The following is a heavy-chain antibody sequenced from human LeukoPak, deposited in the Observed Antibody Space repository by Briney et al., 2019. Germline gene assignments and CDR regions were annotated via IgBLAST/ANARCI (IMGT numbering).Heavy chain of an antibody. V-gene: IGHV4-34*01. CDR2: INHSGST. CDR3: ARGRSEWGLTAFDY. D-gene: IGHD1-26*01. Sequence: SETLSLTCAVYGGSFSGYYWSWIRQPPGKGLEWIGEINHSGSTNYNPSLKSRVTISVDTSKNQFSLKLSSVTAADTAVYYCARGRSEWGLTAFDYWGQGTLVTVSS. J-gene: IGHJ4*02. CDR1: GGSFSGYY.